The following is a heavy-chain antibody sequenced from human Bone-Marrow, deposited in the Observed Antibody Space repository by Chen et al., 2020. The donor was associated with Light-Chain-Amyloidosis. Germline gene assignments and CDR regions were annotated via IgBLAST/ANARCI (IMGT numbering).Heavy chain of an antibody. CDR3: ARGPSDYGDPYYYYYYMDV. J-gene: IGHJ6*03. Sequence: QVQLQESGPGLVKPSQTLSLTCTVSGGSISSGGYYWSWIRQHPGKGLEWIGYIYYSGSTYYNPSLKSRVTISVDTSKNQFSLKLSSVTAADTAVYYFARGPSDYGDPYYYYYYMDVWGKGTTVTVSS. CDR2: IYYSGST. V-gene: IGHV4-31*03. D-gene: IGHD4-17*01. CDR1: GGSISSGGYY.